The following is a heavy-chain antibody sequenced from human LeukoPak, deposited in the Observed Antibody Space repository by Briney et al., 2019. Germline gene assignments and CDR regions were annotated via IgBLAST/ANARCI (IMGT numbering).Heavy chain of an antibody. V-gene: IGHV3-74*01. Sequence: GSLRLSCAASGFTFSRYWMHWVRQAPGKGLVWVSRISHDGSSLSYADSVRGRFIISRYNAKNTMYLQMNSLRAEDTAVYFCTSLVVTDNWAFDVWGQGTTVTVSS. J-gene: IGHJ3*01. CDR2: ISHDGSSL. CDR1: GFTFSRYW. D-gene: IGHD2-21*02. CDR3: TSLVVTDNWAFDV.